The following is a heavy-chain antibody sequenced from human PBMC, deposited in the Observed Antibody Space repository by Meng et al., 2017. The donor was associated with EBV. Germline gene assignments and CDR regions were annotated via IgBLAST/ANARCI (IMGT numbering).Heavy chain of an antibody. CDR1: GGPFRYYA. J-gene: IGHJ4*02. CDR3: ASESGRGYTPDY. D-gene: IGHD3-10*01. CDR2: FLPRLGAP. Sequence: QVLLGQLAAEVKKPGSAVKAACKTSGGPFRYYAISWVRQAPGQGLEWLGGFLPRLGAPNYAQKFHGRVKITADESTSTHYMDLSSLRSEDTAIYYCASESGRGYTPDYWGQGTLVTVSS. V-gene: IGHV1-69*01.